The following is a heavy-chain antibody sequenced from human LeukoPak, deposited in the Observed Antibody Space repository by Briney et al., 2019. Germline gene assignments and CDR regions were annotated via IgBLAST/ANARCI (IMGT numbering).Heavy chain of an antibody. CDR1: GGSFSVYY. V-gene: IGHV4-34*01. D-gene: IGHD1-26*01. CDR2: INHSGST. J-gene: IGHJ4*02. CDR3: ARGGIVGAIDY. Sequence: SETLSLTCAVYGGSFSVYYWSWIRQPPGKGLEWIGEINHSGSTNYNPSLKSRVTISVDTSKNQFSLKLSSVTAADTAVYYCARGGIVGAIDYWGQGTLVTVSS.